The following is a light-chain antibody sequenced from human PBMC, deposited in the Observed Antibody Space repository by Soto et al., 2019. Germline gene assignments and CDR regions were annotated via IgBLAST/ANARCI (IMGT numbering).Light chain of an antibody. J-gene: IGKJ1*01. CDR2: GAS. CDR1: QSLRRTY. Sequence: EVVLTQFPDTLSVSPGEAATLYCRASQSLRRTYVAWYQHKPGQAPRLLIYGASFRATGISDRFSGRGSGTDFTLTISSLQPDDFATYYCQQYNSYSMLGQGTKVDI. CDR3: QQYNSYSM. V-gene: IGKV3-20*01.